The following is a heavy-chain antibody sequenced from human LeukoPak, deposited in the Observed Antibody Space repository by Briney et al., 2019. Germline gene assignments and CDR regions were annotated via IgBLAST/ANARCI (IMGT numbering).Heavy chain of an antibody. Sequence: GGSLRLSCAASGFTFSSYYMTWVRQAPGKGLEWVSVIYSGGSTYYADPVKGRFTISRHNSNNTLYLQMTSLRAEDTAVYYCARSLGVDSDYWGQGTLVTVSS. CDR3: ARSLGVDSDY. CDR2: IYSGGST. D-gene: IGHD2-8*01. CDR1: GFTFSSYY. V-gene: IGHV3-53*01. J-gene: IGHJ4*02.